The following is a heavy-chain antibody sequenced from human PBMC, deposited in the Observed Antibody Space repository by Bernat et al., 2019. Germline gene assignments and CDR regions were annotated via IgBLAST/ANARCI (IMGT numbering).Heavy chain of an antibody. CDR1: GFTFSAFS. J-gene: IGHJ4*02. CDR2: ISSSGNTI. Sequence: VQLVESGGDLVQPGGSLRLSCATSGFTFSAFSMNWVRQAPGKGLAWVSYISSSGNTIYYADSVQGRFTISRDNAKNSLYLQRNSLRDEDTAVYYCARGSNGIPAAVDYWGQGTLVTVSS. D-gene: IGHD6-13*01. V-gene: IGHV3-48*02. CDR3: ARGSNGIPAAVDY.